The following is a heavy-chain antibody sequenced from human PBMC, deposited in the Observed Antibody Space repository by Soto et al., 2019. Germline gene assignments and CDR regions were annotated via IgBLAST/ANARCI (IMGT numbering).Heavy chain of an antibody. Sequence: SETLSLTCTVSGGSISSSSYSWSWIRQPPGKGLEWIGYISHSGSTYYNPSLKSRVTISLDRSKNQFSLKLSSVTAADTAVYYCARWFDPWGQGTLVTVSS. CDR2: ISHSGST. CDR1: GGSISSSSYS. CDR3: ARWFDP. J-gene: IGHJ5*02. V-gene: IGHV4-30-2*01.